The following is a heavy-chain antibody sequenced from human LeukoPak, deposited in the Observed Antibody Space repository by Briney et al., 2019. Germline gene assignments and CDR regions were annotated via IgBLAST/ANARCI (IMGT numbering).Heavy chain of an antibody. D-gene: IGHD6-13*01. CDR2: ISGSGGST. CDR1: GFTFSSYA. CDR3: ARDSAGNDY. Sequence: GGSLRLSCAASGFTFSSYATSWVRQAPGKGLEWVSAISGSGGSTYYADSVKGRFTISRDNARNSLYLQMNSLRAEDTAMYYCARDSAGNDYWGQGTLVTVSS. J-gene: IGHJ4*02. V-gene: IGHV3-23*01.